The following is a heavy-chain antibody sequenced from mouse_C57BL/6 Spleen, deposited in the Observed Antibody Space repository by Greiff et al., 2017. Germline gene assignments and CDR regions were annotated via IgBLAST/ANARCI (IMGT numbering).Heavy chain of an antibody. V-gene: IGHV1-39*01. J-gene: IGHJ4*01. CDR3: ARDYYCSSREAMDY. CDR1: GFSFTDYN. Sequence: VQLQQSGPALVKPGASVTLSCKASGFSFTDYNMNWVKQSNGKRLEWIGVINPNYGTTSYNQKFKGKATLDVDQSSSTAYMQLNRLTSEDSAVYYSARDYYCSSREAMDYWGQGTSVTVSS. D-gene: IGHD1-1*01. CDR2: INPNYGTT.